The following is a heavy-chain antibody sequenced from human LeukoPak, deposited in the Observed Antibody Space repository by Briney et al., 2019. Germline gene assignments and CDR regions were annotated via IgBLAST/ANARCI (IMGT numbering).Heavy chain of an antibody. CDR2: IWYDGSSK. J-gene: IGHJ4*02. CDR3: ARDYGSGSYYKGYFDY. V-gene: IGHV3-33*01. CDR1: GFSFSSSG. Sequence: GGSLRLSCAASGFSFSSSGMHWVRQAPGKGLEWVALIWYDGSSKYYADSVKGRFAISRDNSKNTLYLQMNSLRAEDTALYYCARDYGSGSYYKGYFDYWGQGTLVTVSS. D-gene: IGHD3-10*01.